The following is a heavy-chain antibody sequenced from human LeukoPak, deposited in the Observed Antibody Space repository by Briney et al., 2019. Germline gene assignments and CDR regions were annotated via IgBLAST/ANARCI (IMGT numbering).Heavy chain of an antibody. D-gene: IGHD1-1*01. CDR3: ARVREDPWNSAPHAFDI. J-gene: IGHJ3*02. CDR2: IETSGST. Sequence: SETLSLTCTVSGGSFSSGSYYWSWIRQPAGKGLEWIGRIETSGSTNYNPSLKSRVTISVDTSKNQFSLKLSSVTAADTAVYYCARVREDPWNSAPHAFDIWGQGTMVTVSS. CDR1: GGSFSSGSYY. V-gene: IGHV4-61*02.